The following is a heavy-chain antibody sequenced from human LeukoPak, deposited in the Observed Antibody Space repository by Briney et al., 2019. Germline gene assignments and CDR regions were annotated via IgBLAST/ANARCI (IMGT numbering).Heavy chain of an antibody. D-gene: IGHD2-15*01. CDR3: ARESVVVVAASNWFDP. CDR2: IYTSGST. J-gene: IGHJ5*02. CDR1: GGSISSGSYY. V-gene: IGHV4-61*02. Sequence: SSQTLSLTCTVSGGSISSGSYYWSWIRQPVGKGLEWIGRIYTSGSTNYNPSLKSRVTISVDTSKNQFSLKLSSVTAADTAVYYCARESVVVVAASNWFDPWGQGTLVTDSS.